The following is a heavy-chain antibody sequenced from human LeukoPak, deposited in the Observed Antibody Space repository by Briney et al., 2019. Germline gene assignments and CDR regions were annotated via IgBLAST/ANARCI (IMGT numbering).Heavy chain of an antibody. V-gene: IGHV3-13*01. Sequence: GGSLRPSCAASGFTFSSYDMHWVRQATGKGLEWVSAIGTAGDTYYPGSVKGRFTISRENAKNSLYLQMNSLRAEDTALYHCARALSSSWLGGMDVWGQGTTVIVSS. CDR1: GFTFSSYD. D-gene: IGHD6-13*01. CDR3: ARALSSSWLGGMDV. J-gene: IGHJ6*02. CDR2: IGTAGDT.